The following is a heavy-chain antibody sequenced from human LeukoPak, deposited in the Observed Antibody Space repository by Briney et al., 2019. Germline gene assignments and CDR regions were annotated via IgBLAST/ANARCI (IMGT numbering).Heavy chain of an antibody. Sequence: GESLKISCKGSEYSSTSYWIGWVRQMPGKGLEWMGIIYPGDSDTRYSPSFQGQVTISADKSISTAYLQWSSLKASDTAMYYCAKTYYYGSGSPADAFDIWGQGTMVTVSS. CDR1: EYSSTSYW. CDR3: AKTYYYGSGSPADAFDI. CDR2: IYPGDSDT. V-gene: IGHV5-51*01. D-gene: IGHD3-10*01. J-gene: IGHJ3*02.